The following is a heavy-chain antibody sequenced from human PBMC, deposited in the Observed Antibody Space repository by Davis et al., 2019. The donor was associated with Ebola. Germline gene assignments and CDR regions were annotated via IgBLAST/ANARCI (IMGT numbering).Heavy chain of an antibody. CDR3: ARSRPGGLWDY. CDR2: IKQDGSEK. Sequence: GESLKISCAASGFSFSSYWITWVRQAPGKGLEWVASIKQDGSEKYYVDSVRGRFSISRDNAKNSLYLQMNSLRAEDTAVYYCARSRPGGLWDYWGQGSLVTVSS. CDR1: GFSFSSYW. V-gene: IGHV3-7*01. J-gene: IGHJ4*02. D-gene: IGHD1-1*01.